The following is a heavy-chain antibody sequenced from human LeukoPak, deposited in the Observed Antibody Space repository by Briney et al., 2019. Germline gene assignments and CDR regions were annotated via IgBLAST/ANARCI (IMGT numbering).Heavy chain of an antibody. Sequence: GGSLRLSCAASGFTFSSYGMHWVRQAPGKGLEWVAVISYDGSNKYYADSVEGRFTISRDNSKNTLYLQMNSLRAEDTAVYYCAKFEYSSSATGWGQGTLVTVSS. V-gene: IGHV3-30*18. CDR1: GFTFSSYG. J-gene: IGHJ4*02. CDR3: AKFEYSSSATG. CDR2: ISYDGSNK. D-gene: IGHD6-6*01.